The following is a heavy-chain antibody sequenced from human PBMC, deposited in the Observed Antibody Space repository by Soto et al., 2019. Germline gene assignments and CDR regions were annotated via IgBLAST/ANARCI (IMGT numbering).Heavy chain of an antibody. J-gene: IGHJ1*01. CDR1: GGSISSGGYY. D-gene: IGHD3-16*01. CDR2: IYYTGST. CDR3: ARASPLALIPGPSAYFQH. V-gene: IGHV4-31*03. Sequence: QVQLQESGPGLVKPSQTLSLTCTVSGGSISSGGYYWSWIRQHPGKGLEWIGYIYYTGSTYYNPSLKSRVTLTVDTSKNQFSLKLSSVTAADAAVYYCARASPLALIPGPSAYFQHWGQGTLVTVSS.